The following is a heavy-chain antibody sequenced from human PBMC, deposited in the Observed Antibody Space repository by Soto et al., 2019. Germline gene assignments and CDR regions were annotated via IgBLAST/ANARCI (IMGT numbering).Heavy chain of an antibody. D-gene: IGHD3-22*01. J-gene: IGHJ5*02. CDR2: IVVGSGNT. Sequence: SVKVSCKASGFTFTSSAVQWVRQARGQRLEWIGWIVVGSGNTNYAQKFQERVTITRDMSTSTAYMELSSLRSEDTAVYYCAADRDPYYFYSSAVNLGGWLAPCGQGTLVTGSS. V-gene: IGHV1-58*01. CDR1: GFTFTSSA. CDR3: AADRDPYYFYSSAVNLGGWLAP.